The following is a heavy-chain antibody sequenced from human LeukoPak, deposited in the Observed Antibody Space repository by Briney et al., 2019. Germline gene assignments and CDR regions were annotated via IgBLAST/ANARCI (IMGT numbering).Heavy chain of an antibody. Sequence: TGGSLRLSCEASGFTLSTYWMNWVRQVPGKGLDWVANINPDGSGKRYEDSVKDRFTIARDNADNSLSLQMNSLRAEDTAVYYCASWGAGGNSWGQGTLVTVSS. D-gene: IGHD3-16*01. CDR3: ASWGAGGNS. CDR2: INPDGSGK. V-gene: IGHV3-7*01. CDR1: GFTLSTYW. J-gene: IGHJ4*02.